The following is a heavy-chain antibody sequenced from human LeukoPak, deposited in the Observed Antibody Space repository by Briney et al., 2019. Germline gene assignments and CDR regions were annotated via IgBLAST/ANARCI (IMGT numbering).Heavy chain of an antibody. D-gene: IGHD6-13*01. CDR3: VRGAYSSSWLNFDY. CDR1: GFTFSSYG. J-gene: IGHJ4*02. Sequence: GGSLRLSCAASGFTFSSYGMHWVRQAPGKGLEWVALIPYDGSNKYYADSVKGRFTVSRDNSKNTLYLQMNSLRAEDTAVYYCVRGAYSSSWLNFDYWGQGTLVTVSS. V-gene: IGHV3-30*19. CDR2: IPYDGSNK.